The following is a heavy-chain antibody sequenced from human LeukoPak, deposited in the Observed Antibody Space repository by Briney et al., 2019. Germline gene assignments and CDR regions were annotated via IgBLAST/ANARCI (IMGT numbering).Heavy chain of an antibody. CDR3: ARVGGDSSGNYGMDV. D-gene: IGHD3-22*01. Sequence: GGSLRLSCAASGFTFSSSAMSWVRQAPGKGLEWVSAISNNGGYTYYADSVQGRFTISRDNSKNTLYLQMNSLRAEDTAVYYCARVGGDSSGNYGMDVWGQGTTVTVSS. V-gene: IGHV3-23*01. CDR2: ISNNGGYT. J-gene: IGHJ6*02. CDR1: GFTFSSSA.